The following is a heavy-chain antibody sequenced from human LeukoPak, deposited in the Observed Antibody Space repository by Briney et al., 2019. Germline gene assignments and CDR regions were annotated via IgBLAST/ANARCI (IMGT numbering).Heavy chain of an antibody. CDR3: ARGMATRKRQYYYYYMDV. V-gene: IGHV4-34*01. CDR1: GGSFRGYY. D-gene: IGHD5-12*01. Sequence: SETVSLTCAVYGGSFRGYYWSCIRQPPGKGLEWIGEINHSGSTNYNPSLKSRLTILVDTSKNQFSLKLSSVTAADTAVYYCARGMATRKRQYYYYYMDVWGKGTTVTVSS. CDR2: INHSGST. J-gene: IGHJ6*03.